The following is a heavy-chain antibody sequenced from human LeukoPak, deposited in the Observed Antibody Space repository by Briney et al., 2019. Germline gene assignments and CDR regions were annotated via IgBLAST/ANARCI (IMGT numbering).Heavy chain of an antibody. D-gene: IGHD1-26*01. CDR2: ISGRDTST. J-gene: IGHJ4*02. CDR1: GFTFSSYA. V-gene: IGHV3-23*01. Sequence: GGSLRLSCAASGFTFSSYAMSWVRQAPGKGLEWVSSISGRDTSTYYADSMKGRFTISRDNSKNTLYLQMNSLRADDTAVYYCARTLSGSYRDYWGQGTLVTVSS. CDR3: ARTLSGSYRDY.